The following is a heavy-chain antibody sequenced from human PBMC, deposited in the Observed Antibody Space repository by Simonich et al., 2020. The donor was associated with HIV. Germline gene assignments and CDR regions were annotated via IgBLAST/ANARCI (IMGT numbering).Heavy chain of an antibody. CDR1: GGSFSGYY. D-gene: IGHD6-13*01. CDR3: AGSPEYDPSKIAAAALLRGAAFDI. J-gene: IGHJ3*02. V-gene: IGHV4-34*01. CDR2: INHSGST. Sequence: QVQLQQWGAGLLKPSETLSLTCAVYGGSFSGYYWSWIRQPPGKGLEWIGEINHSGSTNNTPSLKSRVTISVDTSKNQFSLKLSSGTAADTAVYYCAGSPEYDPSKIAAAALLRGAAFDIWGQGTMVTVSS.